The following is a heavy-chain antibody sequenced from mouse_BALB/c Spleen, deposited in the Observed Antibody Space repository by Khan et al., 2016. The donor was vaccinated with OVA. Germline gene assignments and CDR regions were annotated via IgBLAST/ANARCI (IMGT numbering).Heavy chain of an antibody. V-gene: IGHV1-15*01. J-gene: IGHJ3*01. CDR1: GYTFTDYE. Sequence: VQLQQSAAELVRPGASVKLSCKALGYTFTDYEMHWVKQTPVHGLEWIGAIHPGSGGTAYNQKFKGRASLTADKSYITAFVEVSSLTSEDSAVYYCTRCPFHYCGYGLAYGGQGTLVTDSA. CDR3: TRCPFHYCGYGLAY. D-gene: IGHD1-2*01. CDR2: IHPGSGGT.